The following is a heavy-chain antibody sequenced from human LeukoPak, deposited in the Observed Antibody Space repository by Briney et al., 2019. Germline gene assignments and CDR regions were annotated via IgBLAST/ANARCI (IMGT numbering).Heavy chain of an antibody. J-gene: IGHJ4*02. CDR3: AAGYSSGWYLFDY. V-gene: IGHV4-34*01. CDR2: INHSGST. CDR1: GGSFSGYY. D-gene: IGHD6-19*01. Sequence: SETLSLTCAVYGGSFSGYYWSWIRQPPGKGLEWIGEINHSGSTNYNPSLKSRVTISVDTSKNQFSLKLSSVTAADTAVYYCAAGYSSGWYLFDYWGQGTLVTVSS.